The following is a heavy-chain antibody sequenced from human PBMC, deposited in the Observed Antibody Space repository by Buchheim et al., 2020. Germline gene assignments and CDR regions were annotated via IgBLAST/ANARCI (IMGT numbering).Heavy chain of an antibody. CDR1: GGSISPYY. J-gene: IGHJ6*02. V-gene: IGHV4-59*01. CDR2: VDYSGSA. Sequence: QVQLQESGPGLVRPSETLSLTFTVSGGSISPYYWSWIRQSPGKRLEWIGYVDYSGSAYYNPSLESRLSISVDTSRNRVSLKVISVTAADTAIYYCARVPRAIYGGRFYFHGMDVWGQGTT. D-gene: IGHD3-3*01. CDR3: ARVPRAIYGGRFYFHGMDV.